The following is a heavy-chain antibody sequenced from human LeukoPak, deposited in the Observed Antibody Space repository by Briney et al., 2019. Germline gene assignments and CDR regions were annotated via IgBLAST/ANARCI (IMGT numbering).Heavy chain of an antibody. J-gene: IGHJ5*02. CDR3: ARDRRVTTGFDP. D-gene: IGHD4-17*01. CDR1: GFTVSSNY. V-gene: IGHV3-66*01. CDR2: IYSGGST. Sequence: GRSLRLSCAASGFTVSSNYMSWVRQAPGRGLEWVSVIYSGGSTYYADSVKGRFTISRDNSKNTLYLQMNSLRAEDTAVYYCARDRRVTTGFDPWGQGTLVTVSS.